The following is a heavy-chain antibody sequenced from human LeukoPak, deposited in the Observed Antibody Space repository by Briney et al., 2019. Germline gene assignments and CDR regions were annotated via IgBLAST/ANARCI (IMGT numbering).Heavy chain of an antibody. CDR2: IYSSVTT. V-gene: IGHV3-66*01. Sequence: PGGSLRLSCAASGFTVSSTYMNWVRQAPGRGLEWVSVIYSSVTTYYADSVQGRFTISRDNSKNTVYLQMKSLRAEDTAVYYCAKGKCSWYIEDWGQGTQVTVSS. J-gene: IGHJ4*02. CDR1: GFTVSSTY. D-gene: IGHD2-15*01. CDR3: AKGKCSWYIED.